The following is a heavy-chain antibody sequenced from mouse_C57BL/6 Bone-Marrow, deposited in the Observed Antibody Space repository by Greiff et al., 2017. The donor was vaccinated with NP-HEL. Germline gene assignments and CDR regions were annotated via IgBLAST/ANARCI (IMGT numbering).Heavy chain of an antibody. CDR1: GYTFTSYW. J-gene: IGHJ2*01. D-gene: IGHD1-1*02. V-gene: IGHV1-50*01. Sequence: QVQLQQPGAELVKPGASVKLSCKASGYTFTSYWMQWVKQRPGQGLEWIGEIDPSDSYTNSNQKFKGKATLTVDTSSSTAYMQLSSLTSEDSAVYYCARAGGLEYYFDYWGQGTTLTVSS. CDR3: ARAGGLEYYFDY. CDR2: IDPSDSYT.